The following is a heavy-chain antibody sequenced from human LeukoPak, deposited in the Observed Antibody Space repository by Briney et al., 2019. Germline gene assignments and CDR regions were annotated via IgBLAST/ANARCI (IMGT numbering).Heavy chain of an antibody. J-gene: IGHJ4*02. Sequence: GGSLRLSCAASGFTFSSYGMHWVRQAPGKGLEWVAVISYDGSNKYYADSVKGRFTISRDNSKNTLYLQMNSLRAEDTAVYYCAKDGGRDGPHGGFDYWGQGTLVTVSS. D-gene: IGHD2-15*01. V-gene: IGHV3-30*18. CDR2: ISYDGSNK. CDR3: AKDGGRDGPHGGFDY. CDR1: GFTFSSYG.